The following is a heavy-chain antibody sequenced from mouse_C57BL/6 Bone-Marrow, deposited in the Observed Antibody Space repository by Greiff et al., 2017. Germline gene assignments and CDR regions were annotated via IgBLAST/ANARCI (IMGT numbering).Heavy chain of an antibody. J-gene: IGHJ2*01. Sequence: QVQLKQPGAELVRPGSSVKLSCKASGYTFTSYWMDWVKQRPGQGLEWIGNIYPSDSETHYNQKFKDKATLTVDKSSRTAYMQLSSLTSEDSAVYYCARSSGDLYYFDYWGQGTTLTVSS. CDR2: IYPSDSET. V-gene: IGHV1-61*01. D-gene: IGHD3-2*02. CDR1: GYTFTSYW. CDR3: ARSSGDLYYFDY.